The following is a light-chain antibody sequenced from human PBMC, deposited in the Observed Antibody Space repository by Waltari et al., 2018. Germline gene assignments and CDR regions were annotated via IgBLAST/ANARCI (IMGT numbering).Light chain of an antibody. CDR3: QSTDTSDSVV. J-gene: IGLJ2*01. CDR1: ALPKRY. Sequence: SYELTQPPSVSVSPGQTARITCSGDALPKRYAHWDQHKPGQALVMVIYKDSERPSGIPERFSGSSSGTTVTLTITGVQSEDEADYHCQSTDTSDSVVFGGGTKLTVL. V-gene: IGLV3-25*03. CDR2: KDS.